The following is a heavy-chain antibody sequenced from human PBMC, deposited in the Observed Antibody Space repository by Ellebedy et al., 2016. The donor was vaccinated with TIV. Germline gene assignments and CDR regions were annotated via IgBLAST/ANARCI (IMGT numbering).Heavy chain of an antibody. J-gene: IGHJ6*02. CDR1: GFTFSSYW. CDR2: ISSSSSYT. D-gene: IGHD4-17*01. CDR3: ARDIKPVDYGAPRSYYHGMDV. V-gene: IGHV3-21*05. Sequence: PGGSLRLSCAASGFTFSSYWMSWVRQAPGKGLEWVSYISSSSSYTNYADSVKGRFTISRDNAKNSLYLQMNSLRAEDTAVYYCARDIKPVDYGAPRSYYHGMDVWGQGTTVTVSS.